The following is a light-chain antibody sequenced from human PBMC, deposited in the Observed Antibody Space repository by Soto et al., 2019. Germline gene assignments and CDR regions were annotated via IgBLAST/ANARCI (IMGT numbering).Light chain of an antibody. CDR3: QRRSNWPPIT. Sequence: EIVLTQSPATLSLSPGERATLSCRASQSSSSYLAWYQQKPGQAPRLLIYDASNRATGIPARFSGSGSGTDFTLTISSLEPEDCAVYYCQRRSNWPPITFGQGTRLEIK. CDR1: QSSSSY. CDR2: DAS. J-gene: IGKJ5*01. V-gene: IGKV3-11*01.